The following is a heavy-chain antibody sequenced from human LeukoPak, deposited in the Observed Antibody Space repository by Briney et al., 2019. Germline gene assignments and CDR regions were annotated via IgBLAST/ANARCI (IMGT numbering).Heavy chain of an antibody. V-gene: IGHV1-8*01. CDR2: INPNSGNT. D-gene: IGHD4-11*01. Sequence: AAVKVSCNASGYTLTSYDINSVRQASGQGLEWMGWINPNSGNTGYAQKFQGRVTMTRSTSISTAYMELSSLRSEDTAVYYCARVTGAIDYWGQGTLVTVSS. J-gene: IGHJ4*02. CDR3: ARVTGAIDY. CDR1: GYTLTSYD.